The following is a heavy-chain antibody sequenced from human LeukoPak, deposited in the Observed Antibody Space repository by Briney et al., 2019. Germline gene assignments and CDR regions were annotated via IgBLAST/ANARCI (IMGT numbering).Heavy chain of an antibody. CDR3: ARCGNYCSYGMDV. CDR2: IYSGGNT. J-gene: IGHJ6*02. V-gene: IGHV3-53*01. Sequence: GGSLRLSCAASGFTVSRNYMSWVRQAPGKGLEWVSVIYSGGNTYYADSVKGRFTISRDNSKSTLYLQMNSLRAEDTAVYYCARCGNYCSYGMDVWGQGTTVTVSS. D-gene: IGHD1-26*01. CDR1: GFTVSRNY.